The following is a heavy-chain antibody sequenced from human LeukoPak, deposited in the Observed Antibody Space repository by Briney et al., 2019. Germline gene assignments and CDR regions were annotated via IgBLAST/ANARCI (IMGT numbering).Heavy chain of an antibody. Sequence: ASVKVSCKASGYTFTSYYMHWVRQAPGQGLEWMGIINPSGGSTSYAQKFQGRVTMTRDTSMSTVYMELSSLRSEDTAVYYCARDRGGYSSSWDRYFDYWGQGTLVTVSS. CDR3: ARDRGGYSSSWDRYFDY. CDR2: INPSGGST. CDR1: GYTFTSYY. D-gene: IGHD6-13*01. J-gene: IGHJ4*02. V-gene: IGHV1-46*01.